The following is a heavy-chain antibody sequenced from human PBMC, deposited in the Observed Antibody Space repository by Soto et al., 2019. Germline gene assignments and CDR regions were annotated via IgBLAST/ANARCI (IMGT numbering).Heavy chain of an antibody. CDR2: IKQDGGEK. D-gene: IGHD2-15*01. CDR3: ARAYCSGGSCSPGIY. V-gene: IGHV3-7*04. CDR1: GFIFSNFW. Sequence: EVQLVESGGGLVQPGGSLRLSCAASGFIFSNFWMSWVRQAPGKGLEWVANIKQDGGEKYYVDSVKGRFTISRDNAKNSMYLQMNRLSAEGTAVYHCARAYCSGGSCSPGIYWGQGTLVTVSS. J-gene: IGHJ4*02.